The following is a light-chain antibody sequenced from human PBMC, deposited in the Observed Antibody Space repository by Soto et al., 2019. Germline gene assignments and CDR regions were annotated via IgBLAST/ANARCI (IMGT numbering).Light chain of an antibody. V-gene: IGLV7-43*01. Sequence: QTVVTQAPSLTVSPGGTVTLTCASSTGSVTSGYYANWFQQKPGQAPRTLIYNTSNRHSWTPARFSGSLLGGKAALTLSGVQPEDEADYYCLLYFDTGKPWVFGGGTKVTVL. CDR3: LLYFDTGKPWV. CDR2: NTS. J-gene: IGLJ3*02. CDR1: TGSVTSGYY.